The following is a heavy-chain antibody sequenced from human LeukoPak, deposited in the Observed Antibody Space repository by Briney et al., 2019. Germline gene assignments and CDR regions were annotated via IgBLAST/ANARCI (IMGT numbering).Heavy chain of an antibody. J-gene: IGHJ4*02. CDR2: IGSDGKT. CDR1: GFPFSSYA. V-gene: IGHV3-23*01. D-gene: IGHD3-9*01. CDR3: ARDYDILTGYFRGGFDY. Sequence: GGSLRLSCEASGFPFSSYAMTWVRQAPGKGLEWVSSIGSDGKTHYSESVKGRFVISRDNFGGMVFLQLNSLRAEDTAVYYCARDYDILTGYFRGGFDYWGQGTLVTVSS.